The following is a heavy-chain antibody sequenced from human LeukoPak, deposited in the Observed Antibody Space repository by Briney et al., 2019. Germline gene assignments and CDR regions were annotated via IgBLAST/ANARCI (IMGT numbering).Heavy chain of an antibody. J-gene: IGHJ3*02. D-gene: IGHD6-19*01. V-gene: IGHV3-21*01. CDR2: ISSSSTYI. CDR3: ARETSGCLDI. CDR1: GFTFSSST. Sequence: PGGSLRLFCAASGFTFSSSTMNWVRQAPGKGLEWVSSISSSSTYIYYADSVKGRFTISRDNAKNSLYLQMNSLRAEDTAVYYCARETSGCLDIWGQGTMVTVSS.